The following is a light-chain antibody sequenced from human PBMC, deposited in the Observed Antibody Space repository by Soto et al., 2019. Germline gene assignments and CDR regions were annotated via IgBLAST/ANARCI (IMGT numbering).Light chain of an antibody. CDR3: VAWDDSLNGHVV. CDR1: RSNIGAGHD. CDR2: GNN. Sequence: QSVLTQPPSVSGAPGQGVAISCTGSRSNIGAGHDVQWYQQLPGTAPKLLIYGNNQRPSGVPDRFSGSRSGTSASLAISGLQSEDEADYYCVAWDDSLNGHVVFGGGTKLTVL. V-gene: IGLV1-40*01. J-gene: IGLJ2*01.